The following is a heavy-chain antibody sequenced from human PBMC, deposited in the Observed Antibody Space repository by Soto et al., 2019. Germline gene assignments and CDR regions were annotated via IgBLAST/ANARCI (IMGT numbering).Heavy chain of an antibody. CDR3: ARGTAPDC. CDR2: IIGSGTNT. Sequence: GGSLRLSCTASGFTFGDYAMSWFRQAPGKGPEWISAIIGSGTNTYYADSVKGRFTISRDNFKNTLYLHMNSLSAEDTALYFCARGTAPDCWGQGTLVTVSS. V-gene: IGHV3-23*01. CDR1: GFTFGDYA. J-gene: IGHJ4*02.